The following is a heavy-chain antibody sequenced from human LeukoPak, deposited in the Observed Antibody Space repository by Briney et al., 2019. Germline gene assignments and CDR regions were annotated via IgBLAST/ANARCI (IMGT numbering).Heavy chain of an antibody. CDR1: GFTFSSYW. J-gene: IGHJ1*01. Sequence: PGGSLRLSCAASGFTFSSYWMSWVRQAPGKGLEWVANIKQDGSEKYYVDSVKGRFTISRDNAKNSLYLQMNSLRSDDTAVYYCARDPQGYCSGGSCYSKKYFQHWGQGTLVTVSS. CDR2: IKQDGSEK. CDR3: ARDPQGYCSGGSCYSKKYFQH. V-gene: IGHV3-7*03. D-gene: IGHD2-15*01.